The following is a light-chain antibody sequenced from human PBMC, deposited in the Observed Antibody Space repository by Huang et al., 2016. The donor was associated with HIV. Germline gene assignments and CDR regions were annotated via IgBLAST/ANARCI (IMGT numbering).Light chain of an antibody. J-gene: IGKJ5*01. CDR3: QQSYSALSS. Sequence: IQMTQSPTSLSASIGDRVSIACRASQNINTYLNWYQQKPGKAPKLLISEASTLQRGVPSRFSGSGSGTDFTLTIRGLQLDDFATYYCQQSYSALSSFGPGTRL. CDR1: QNINTY. V-gene: IGKV1-39*01. CDR2: EAS.